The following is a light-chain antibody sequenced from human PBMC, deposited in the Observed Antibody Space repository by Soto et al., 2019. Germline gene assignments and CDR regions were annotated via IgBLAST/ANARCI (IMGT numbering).Light chain of an antibody. CDR3: GSYTINRTYV. CDR1: SSDVGGYNY. Sequence: QSALTQPASVSGSPGQSITISCTGTSSDVGGYNYVSWYQQNPGKAPKLMIYEVSNRPSGVSNRFSGSKSGNMASLTISGLQAKDEADYYCGSYTINRTYVFGTGTKV. V-gene: IGLV2-14*01. CDR2: EVS. J-gene: IGLJ1*01.